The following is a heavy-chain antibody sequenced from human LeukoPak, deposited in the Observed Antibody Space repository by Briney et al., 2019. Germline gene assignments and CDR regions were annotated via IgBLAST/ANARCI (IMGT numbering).Heavy chain of an antibody. CDR1: GGSFSGYY. J-gene: IGHJ4*02. CDR2: INHSGST. D-gene: IGHD6-13*01. Sequence: SETLSLTCAVYGGSFSGYYWSWIRQPPGKGLEWIGEINHSGSTNYNPSLKSRVTISVDTSKNQFSLKLSSVTAADTAEYYCARGRGAAAGFDYWGQGTLVTVSS. V-gene: IGHV4-34*01. CDR3: ARGRGAAAGFDY.